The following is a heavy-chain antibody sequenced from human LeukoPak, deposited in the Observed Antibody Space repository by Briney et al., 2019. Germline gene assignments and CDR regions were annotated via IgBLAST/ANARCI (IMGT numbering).Heavy chain of an antibody. Sequence: SGGSLRLSCAASGFTFSHYGMTWVRQAPGKGLEWVSAISGSGGSTYYAGSVKGRFTISRDNSKNTLYLQMNSLRADDTAVYYCAKSHHVTAIDYWGQGTLVTVSS. CDR3: AKSHHVTAIDY. CDR2: ISGSGGST. D-gene: IGHD2-21*02. CDR1: GFTFSHYG. V-gene: IGHV3-23*01. J-gene: IGHJ4*02.